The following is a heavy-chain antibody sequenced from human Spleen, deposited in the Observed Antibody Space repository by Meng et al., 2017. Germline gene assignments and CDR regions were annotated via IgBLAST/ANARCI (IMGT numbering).Heavy chain of an antibody. Sequence: SVKVSCKASGGTFSSYAISWVRQAPGQGLEWMGGIIPIFGTANYAQKFQGRVTITADESTSTAYMELSSLRSEDTAVYYCATLVPSIFGARVSGPYYYYGMDVWGQGTTVTVSS. D-gene: IGHD3-3*01. CDR2: IIPIFGTA. CDR1: GGTFSSYA. V-gene: IGHV1-69*13. J-gene: IGHJ6*02. CDR3: ATLVPSIFGARVSGPYYYYGMDV.